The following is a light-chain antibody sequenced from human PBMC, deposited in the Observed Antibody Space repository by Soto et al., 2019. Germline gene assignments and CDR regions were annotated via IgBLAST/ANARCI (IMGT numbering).Light chain of an antibody. Sequence: QSALTQAPAASGSPGQSVTISCTRTKNDIGVYDFVSCYQHHPGKAPRLIIYEVVQRPSGVPDRFSGSKSGNTASLTVSGLQAADEADYFCKSYAGSNTDVFGSGTKVTVL. V-gene: IGLV2-8*01. CDR3: KSYAGSNTDV. CDR2: EVV. CDR1: KNDIGVYDF. J-gene: IGLJ1*01.